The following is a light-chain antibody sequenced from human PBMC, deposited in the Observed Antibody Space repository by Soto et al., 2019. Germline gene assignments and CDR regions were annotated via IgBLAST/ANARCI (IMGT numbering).Light chain of an antibody. Sequence: EIVLSQSPGTLSLYPGERATLSCRASQSVSSSYLAWYQQKPGQAPRLLIYGASSRATGIPDRFSGSGSGTDFTLTISRLEPEDSAVYYCQQYGSSPLTFGGGTKVDIK. CDR1: QSVSSSY. CDR3: QQYGSSPLT. J-gene: IGKJ4*01. V-gene: IGKV3-20*01. CDR2: GAS.